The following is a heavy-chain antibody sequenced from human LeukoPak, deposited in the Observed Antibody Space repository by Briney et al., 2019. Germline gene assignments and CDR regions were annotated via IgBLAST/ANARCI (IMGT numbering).Heavy chain of an antibody. V-gene: IGHV3-30*02. D-gene: IGHD1-26*01. CDR1: GFTFSSYG. CDR2: IRYDGSNK. Sequence: PGGSLRPSCAASGFTFSSYGMHWVRQAPGKGLEWVAFIRYDGSNKYYADSVKGRFTISRDNSKNTLYLQMNSLRAEDTAVYYCAKDGDSGSYDLIDYWGQGTLVTVSS. J-gene: IGHJ4*02. CDR3: AKDGDSGSYDLIDY.